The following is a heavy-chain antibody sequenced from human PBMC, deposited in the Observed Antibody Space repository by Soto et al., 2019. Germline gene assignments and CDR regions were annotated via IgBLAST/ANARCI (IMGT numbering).Heavy chain of an antibody. CDR2: VYWDDDK. Sequence: QITLKESGPTLVRPTQTLTLTCTLSGFSVNSSGVSVGWIRQPPGKALEWRALVYWDDDKRYRPSLESRLTITKDNSKNLVVLMMTNMDPVDTATYYCAHRVVGEDAFDSWGQGTLVTVSS. V-gene: IGHV2-5*02. J-gene: IGHJ3*02. CDR1: GFSVNSSGVS. CDR3: AHRVVGEDAFDS.